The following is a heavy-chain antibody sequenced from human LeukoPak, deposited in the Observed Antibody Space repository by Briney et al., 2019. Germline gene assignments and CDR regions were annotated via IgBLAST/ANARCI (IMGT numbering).Heavy chain of an antibody. CDR3: ARHRAIFGVVIIPPPDY. V-gene: IGHV4-34*01. Sequence: PSETLSLTCAVYGGSFSGYYWSWIRQPPGKGPEWIGEINHSGSTNYNPSLKSRVTISVDTSKNQFSLKLSSVTAADTAVYYCARHRAIFGVVIIPPPDYWGQGTLVTVSS. CDR1: GGSFSGYY. CDR2: INHSGST. D-gene: IGHD3-3*01. J-gene: IGHJ4*02.